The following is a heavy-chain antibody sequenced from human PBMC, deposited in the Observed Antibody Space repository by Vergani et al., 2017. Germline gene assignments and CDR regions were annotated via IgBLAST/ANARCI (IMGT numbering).Heavy chain of an antibody. D-gene: IGHD6-6*01. Sequence: EVQLLESGGGLVQPGGSLRLSCAASGFSFSSYTMTWVRQAPGKGLEWVSGISSSGGGTSYVDSVKGRFTISRDNSKNTLFLQMNSLRAEDTAVYYCAKDLVSSTSSLYFYYWGQGSLVTVPS. CDR3: AKDLVSSTSSLYFYY. V-gene: IGHV3-23*01. J-gene: IGHJ4*02. CDR1: GFSFSSYT. CDR2: ISSSGGGT.